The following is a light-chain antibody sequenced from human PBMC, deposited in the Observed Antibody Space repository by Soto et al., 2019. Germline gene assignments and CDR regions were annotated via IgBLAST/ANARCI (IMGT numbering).Light chain of an antibody. CDR3: QQYNNWPLCT. CDR1: QSVSSN. J-gene: IGKJ1*01. Sequence: EIVMTQSPATLSVSPGERATLSCRASQSVSSNLTWYQKKPGQAPRLLIYGASTKATGIPARFSGSGSGTEFTLTISRLQSEDFGVYYYQQYNNWPLCTFGQGTKVEIK. V-gene: IGKV3-15*01. CDR2: GAS.